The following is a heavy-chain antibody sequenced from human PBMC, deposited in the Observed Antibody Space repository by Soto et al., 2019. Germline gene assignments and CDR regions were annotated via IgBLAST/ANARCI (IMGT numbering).Heavy chain of an antibody. CDR2: MNPNSGNT. CDR1: GYTFTSYD. Sequence: GASVKVSCKASGYTFTSYDINWVRQATGQGLEWMGWMNPNSGNTGYAQKFQGRVTMTRNTSISTAYMELSSLRSEDTAVYYCARVKGVLRFFEWFRILYYYGMDVWGQRTTVTVSS. D-gene: IGHD3-3*01. V-gene: IGHV1-8*01. CDR3: ARVKGVLRFFEWFRILYYYGMDV. J-gene: IGHJ6*02.